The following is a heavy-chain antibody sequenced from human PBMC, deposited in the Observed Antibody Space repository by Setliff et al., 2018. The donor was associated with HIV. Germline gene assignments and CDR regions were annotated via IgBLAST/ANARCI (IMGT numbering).Heavy chain of an antibody. V-gene: IGHV4-39*01. CDR2: IYDTGDT. CDR3: ARHVPRSSRIDY. CDR1: DDSLSRSDFY. D-gene: IGHD6-13*01. J-gene: IGHJ4*02. Sequence: PSETLSLTCTVTDDSLSRSDFYWAWIRQPPEKGLEWVASIYDTGDTHYNPSLKSRVTISRDTSKNQFSLKLGSVTAADTAVYYCARHVPRSSRIDYWGQGTLVTVSS.